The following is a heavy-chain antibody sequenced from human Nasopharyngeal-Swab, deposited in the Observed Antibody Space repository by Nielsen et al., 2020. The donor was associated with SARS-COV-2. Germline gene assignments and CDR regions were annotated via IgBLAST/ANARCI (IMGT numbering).Heavy chain of an antibody. CDR3: ARELYYDFWSGYYWPSESWFDP. V-gene: IGHV4-59*13. CDR2: IYYSGST. Sequence: SETLSLTCTVSGGSISSYYWSWIRQPPGKGLEWIGYIYYSGSTNYNPSLKSRVTISVDTSKNQFSLKLGSVTAADTAVYYCARELYYDFWSGYYWPSESWFDPWGQGTLVTVSS. J-gene: IGHJ5*02. CDR1: GGSISSYY. D-gene: IGHD3-3*01.